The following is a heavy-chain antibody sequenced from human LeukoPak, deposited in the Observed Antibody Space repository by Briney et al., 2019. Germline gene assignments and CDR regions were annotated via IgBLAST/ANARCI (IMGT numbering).Heavy chain of an antibody. Sequence: GGSLRLSCAASGFTFSSYWMSWVRQAPGKGLEWVANIKQDGSEKYYVDSVKGRFTISRDNAKNSLYLQMNSLRAEDTAVYYCASRGTDSSGYYPYYFDYWGQGTLVTVSS. CDR2: IKQDGSEK. J-gene: IGHJ4*02. V-gene: IGHV3-7*01. D-gene: IGHD3-22*01. CDR1: GFTFSSYW. CDR3: ASRGTDSSGYYPYYFDY.